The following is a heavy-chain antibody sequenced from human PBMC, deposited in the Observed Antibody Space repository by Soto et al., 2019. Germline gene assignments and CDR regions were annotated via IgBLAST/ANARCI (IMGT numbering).Heavy chain of an antibody. CDR2: IRSKAYGGTT. CDR3: TRVRGDFWSGYYYDY. D-gene: IGHD3-3*01. V-gene: IGHV3-49*03. Sequence: GSLRLSCTASGFTFGDYAMSWFRQAPGKGLEWVGFIRSKAYGGTTEYAASVKGRFTISRDDSKSIAYLQMNSLKTEDTAVYYCTRVRGDFWSGYYYDYWGQGTLVTVSS. J-gene: IGHJ4*02. CDR1: GFTFGDYA.